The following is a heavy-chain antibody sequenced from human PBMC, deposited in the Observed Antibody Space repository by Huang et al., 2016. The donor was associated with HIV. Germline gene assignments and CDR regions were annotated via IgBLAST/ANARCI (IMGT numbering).Heavy chain of an antibody. D-gene: IGHD6-13*01. Sequence: EEQLVESGGGLVQPGGSLRLSCAASVFSFSSCNMNCVRQVTWKVLDWLSYISETVRFITDADSVKGRFTVSRDNAKNSLYLQMDSLRAEDTAVYYCARGYSSSWLYNWGQGTLVTVSS. CDR3: ARGYSSSWLYN. J-gene: IGHJ4*02. CDR1: VFSFSSCN. V-gene: IGHV3-48*01. CDR2: ISETVRFI.